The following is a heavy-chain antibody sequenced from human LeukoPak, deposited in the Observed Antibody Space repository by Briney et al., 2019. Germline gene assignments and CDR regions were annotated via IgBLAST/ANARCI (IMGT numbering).Heavy chain of an antibody. CDR2: IKQDGSEN. V-gene: IGHV3-7*04. Sequence: GSLRLSCAASGFTFSSYWMSWVRQAPGKGLEWVANIKQDGSENYYVDSVKGRFTISRDNAKNSLFLQMNSLRAEDTAVYYCARDEYFDSSVYYPPFDYWGQGTLVTVSS. J-gene: IGHJ4*02. CDR1: GFTFSSYW. CDR3: ARDEYFDSSVYYPPFDY. D-gene: IGHD3-22*01.